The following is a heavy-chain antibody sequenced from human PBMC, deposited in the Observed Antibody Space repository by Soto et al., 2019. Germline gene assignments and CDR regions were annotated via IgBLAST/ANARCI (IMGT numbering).Heavy chain of an antibody. J-gene: IGHJ4*02. CDR3: ARDVGYCSSTSCPPHYFDY. V-gene: IGHV1-69*04. CDR2: IIPILGIA. CDR1: GGTFSSYT. Sequence: ASVKVSCKASGGTFSSYTISWVRQAPGQGLEWMGRIIPILGIANYAQKFQGRVTITADKSTSTAYMELSSLRSEDTAVYYCARDVGYCSSTSCPPHYFDYWGQGTLVTVSS. D-gene: IGHD2-2*01.